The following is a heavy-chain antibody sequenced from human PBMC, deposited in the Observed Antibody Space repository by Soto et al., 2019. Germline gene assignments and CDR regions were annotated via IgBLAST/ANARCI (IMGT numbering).Heavy chain of an antibody. J-gene: IGHJ4*02. CDR2: ISAYNGHT. D-gene: IGHD6-13*01. V-gene: IGHV1-18*01. Sequence: QDYLVQSGPEVKKPGASVKISCKASGYIFTSYGVSWVRQAPGQGLEWMGWISAYNGHTKSAQKMQGRLTVTTDTSTSTAYMELRSLRSDDTAVYYCARDGSGYTNMWPGLEYWGQGTLVTVSS. CDR1: GYIFTSYG. CDR3: ARDGSGYTNMWPGLEY.